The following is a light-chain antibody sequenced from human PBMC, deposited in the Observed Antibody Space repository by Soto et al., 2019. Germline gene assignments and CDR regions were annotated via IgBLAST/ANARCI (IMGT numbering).Light chain of an antibody. V-gene: IGKV1-5*03. CDR1: QSVSIW. CDR2: KSS. J-gene: IGKJ5*01. CDR3: HQSYDIPT. Sequence: DIQMTQSPSTLPASEGDRVTISCRASQSVSIWLAWYQQKPGRAPKLLIYKSSILESGVPSRFSGSGSGTEFTLTISSLQTDDFATYYCHQSYDIPTFGQGTRLETK.